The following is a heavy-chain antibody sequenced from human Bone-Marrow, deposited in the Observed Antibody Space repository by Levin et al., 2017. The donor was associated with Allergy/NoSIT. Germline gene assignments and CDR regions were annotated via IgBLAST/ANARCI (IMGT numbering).Heavy chain of an antibody. V-gene: IGHV3-9*01. J-gene: IGHJ4*02. CDR3: AKSDLIGDYFDY. CDR1: GFIFDEYA. Sequence: PGGSLRLSCAASGFIFDEYAMHWVRQAPGKGLEWVSGISWRSNTIDYADSVKGRFTISRDNAKNSLYLQMNSLRSEDTALYYCAKSDLIGDYFDYWGQGTLVTVSS. D-gene: IGHD2/OR15-2a*01. CDR2: ISWRSNTI.